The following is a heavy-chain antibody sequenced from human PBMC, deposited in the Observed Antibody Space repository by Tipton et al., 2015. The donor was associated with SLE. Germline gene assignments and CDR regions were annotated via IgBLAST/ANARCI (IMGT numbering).Heavy chain of an antibody. CDR1: GGSISGHY. Sequence: TLSLTCTVSGGSISGHYWSWIRQPPGRGLEWIGYLYYTGITDYNPSLKSRVTMSVDTSRNRFSLKLTSVTAADAAVYYCAREGDRDYFDFWGQGMLVTVSS. D-gene: IGHD2-21*02. CDR3: AREGDRDYFDF. J-gene: IGHJ4*02. V-gene: IGHV4-59*11. CDR2: LYYTGIT.